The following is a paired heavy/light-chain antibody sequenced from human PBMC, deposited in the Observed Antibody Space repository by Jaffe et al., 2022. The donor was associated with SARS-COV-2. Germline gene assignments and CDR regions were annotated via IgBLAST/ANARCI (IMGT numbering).Heavy chain of an antibody. Sequence: EVQLLESGGGLVQPGGSLRLSCAASGFTFSSYAMSWVRQAPGKGLEWVSAISGSGGSTYYADSVKGRFTISRDNSKNTLYLQMNSLRAEDTAVYYCAKDPLAWGIAAAEVLFSYFDYWGQGTLVTVSS. CDR2: ISGSGGST. CDR3: AKDPLAWGIAAAEVLFSYFDY. V-gene: IGHV3-23*01. D-gene: IGHD6-13*01. CDR1: GFTFSSYA. J-gene: IGHJ4*02.
Light chain of an antibody. CDR3: QSYDSSLSGGVV. V-gene: IGLV1-40*01. J-gene: IGLJ2*01. Sequence: QSVLTQPPSVSGAPGQRVTISCTGSSSNIGAGYDVHWYQQLPGTAPKLLIYGNSNRPSGVPDRFSGSKSGTSASLAITGLQAEDEADYYCQSYDSSLSGGVVFGGGTKLTVL. CDR2: GNS. CDR1: SSNIGAGYD.